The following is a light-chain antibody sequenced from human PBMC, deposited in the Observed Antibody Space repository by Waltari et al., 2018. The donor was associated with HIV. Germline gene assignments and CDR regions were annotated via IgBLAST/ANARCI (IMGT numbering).Light chain of an antibody. J-gene: IGKJ2*01. V-gene: IGKV1D-12*01. CDR3: QQSRSFPFT. Sequence: DIQMTQSPSSVSASVGDRVPITCRASQDIHTCLAWYQQKPGRAPKLLIYATVNLESEVPSRFSGSGSGTDFTLTVSNLQPEDFATYYCQQSRSFPFTFGQGTKLEIK. CDR2: ATV. CDR1: QDIHTC.